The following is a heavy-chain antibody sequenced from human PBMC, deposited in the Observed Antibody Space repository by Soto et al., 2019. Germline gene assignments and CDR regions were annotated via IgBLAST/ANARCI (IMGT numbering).Heavy chain of an antibody. CDR2: TYYRSKWYN. CDR1: GESVSSNSAA. J-gene: IGHJ4*02. D-gene: IGHD1-7*01. CDR3: ARVPHFITGTLYYFDY. Sequence: SQTLSLTCAISGESVSSNSAAWNWIRQSPSRGLEWLGRTYYRSKWYNDYGVSVKSRITLNPDTSKNQFALQLNSVTPEDTAVYYGARVPHFITGTLYYFDYWGQGTLVTVSS. V-gene: IGHV6-1*01.